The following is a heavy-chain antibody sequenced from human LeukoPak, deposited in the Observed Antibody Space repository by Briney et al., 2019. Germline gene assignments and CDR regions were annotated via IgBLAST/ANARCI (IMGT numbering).Heavy chain of an antibody. Sequence: PGGSLRLSCAASGLTFSSSGMHWVRQPPGKGLEWIGEINHSGSTNYNPSLKSRVTISVDTSKNQFSLKLSSVTAADTAVYYCARGKYSSGWYNWFDPWGQGTLVTVSS. V-gene: IGHV4-34*01. CDR3: ARGKYSSGWYNWFDP. D-gene: IGHD6-19*01. CDR2: INHSGST. J-gene: IGHJ5*02. CDR1: GLTFSSSG.